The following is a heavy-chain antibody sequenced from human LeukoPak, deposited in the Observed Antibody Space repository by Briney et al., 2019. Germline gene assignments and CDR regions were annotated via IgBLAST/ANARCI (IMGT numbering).Heavy chain of an antibody. V-gene: IGHV3-74*01. CDR3: ATKQWLAPPPDS. CDR1: GFTFTKNW. Sequence: GGSLRLSGAAPGFTFTKNWMLWVRQPPGKGLESVSRINTDGTVTTDADSVKGRFTVSRDNADNTMFLQMNSVRDEDTAVYYCATKQWLAPPPDSWGQGTPVTVSS. D-gene: IGHD6-19*01. J-gene: IGHJ4*02. CDR2: INTDGTVT.